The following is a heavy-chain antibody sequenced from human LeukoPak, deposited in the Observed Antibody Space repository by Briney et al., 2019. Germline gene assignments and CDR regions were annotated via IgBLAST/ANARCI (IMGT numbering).Heavy chain of an antibody. Sequence: PGGSLRLSCAVSGFTFSSYWMSWFRQAPGKGLEWVANINQDGSQKFSVDSVKGRFTISRDNAKNSLSLQMNSLRVEDTAVYYCARDWFDGDYDRFDYWGQGTTVTVSS. CDR3: ARDWFDGDYDRFDY. CDR1: GFTFSSYW. V-gene: IGHV3-7*03. J-gene: IGHJ4*03. D-gene: IGHD4-17*01. CDR2: INQDGSQK.